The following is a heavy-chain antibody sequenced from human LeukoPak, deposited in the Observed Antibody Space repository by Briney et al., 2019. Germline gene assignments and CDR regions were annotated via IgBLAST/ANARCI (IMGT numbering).Heavy chain of an antibody. V-gene: IGHV4-59*02. J-gene: IGHJ4*02. CDR3: ARDPPEDEWNSLDS. D-gene: IGHD1-7*01. CDR2: IHYSGLT. Sequence: SETLSLTCTVSGGSVNGYYWNWIRQAPGKGLEWIGFIHYSGLTIYSPSLQSRVSMSVDTSRNQFSLDLSSVTAADTALYYCARDPPEDEWNSLDSWGQGILVTVSS. CDR1: GGSVNGYY.